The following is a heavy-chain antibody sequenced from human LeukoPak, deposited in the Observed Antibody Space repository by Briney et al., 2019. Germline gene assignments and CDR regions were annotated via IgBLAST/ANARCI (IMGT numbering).Heavy chain of an antibody. V-gene: IGHV5-51*01. CDR2: IYPGDSDT. CDR1: GYSFTSYW. J-gene: IGHJ4*02. D-gene: IGHD6-19*01. Sequence: GESLKISCKGSGYSFTSYWIGWVRQKPGTGLEWMAIIYPGDSDTRYSPSFQGQVTISADKSISTAYLQWSSLKASDTAMYYCARHAKLVMGGWYKDYWGRGTLVTVSS. CDR3: ARHAKLVMGGWYKDY.